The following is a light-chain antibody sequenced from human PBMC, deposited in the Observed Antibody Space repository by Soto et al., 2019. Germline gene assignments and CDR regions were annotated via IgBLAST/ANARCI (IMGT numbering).Light chain of an antibody. CDR3: QQYNNWPPVT. V-gene: IGKV3-15*01. J-gene: IGKJ5*01. CDR2: GAS. CDR1: QSISSN. Sequence: EIVMTQSPATLPVSPGERATLSCRASQSISSNLAWYQQKPGQAPRLLIYGASTRSTGIPARFSGSGSGTDFTLTISSLQSEDLAVYYCQQYNNWPPVTFGQGTRLEI.